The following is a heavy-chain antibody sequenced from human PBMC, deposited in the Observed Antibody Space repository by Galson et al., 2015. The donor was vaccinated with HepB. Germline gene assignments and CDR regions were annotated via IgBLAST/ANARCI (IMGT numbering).Heavy chain of an antibody. D-gene: IGHD2-2*02. CDR1: GFTFSGYW. V-gene: IGHV3-7*01. Sequence: SLRLSCAASGFTFSGYWMNWVRQAPGKGLEWVANIKEDGSEKNYVDSVKGRFSISRDNAKNSLYLQMNSLRAEDTAVYYCAREGRYCSSTSCYTGDLDYWGQGTLVTVSA. CDR3: AREGRYCSSTSCYTGDLDY. CDR2: IKEDGSEK. J-gene: IGHJ4*02.